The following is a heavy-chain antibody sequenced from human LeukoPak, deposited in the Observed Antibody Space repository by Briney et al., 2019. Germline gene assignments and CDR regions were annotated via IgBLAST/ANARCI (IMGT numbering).Heavy chain of an antibody. V-gene: IGHV1-46*01. CDR3: ARGGTPRGYLDY. CDR1: GYTFTSYY. Sequence: ASVKVSCKASGYTFTSYYIHWVRQAPGQGLEWMGIITPSGGSTSYAQKFQGRVTMTRDTSTSTVYMELSSLRSEDTAVYSCARGGTPRGYLDYWGQGTLVTVSS. J-gene: IGHJ4*02. CDR2: ITPSGGST. D-gene: IGHD1-7*01.